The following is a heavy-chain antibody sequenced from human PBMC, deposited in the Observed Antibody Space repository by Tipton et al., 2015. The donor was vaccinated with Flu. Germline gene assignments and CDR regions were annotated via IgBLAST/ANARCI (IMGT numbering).Heavy chain of an antibody. D-gene: IGHD4-11*01. J-gene: IGHJ4*02. V-gene: IGHV4-39*07. Sequence: TLSLTCSVSGGAISSSSHYWGWIRQPPGKGLEWIGSIDHSGTTYYNPSLKSRVTISVDTSKNQFSLKLSSVTAADTAVFYFASHSYSRGRAGHWGQGTLVTVSS. CDR1: GGAISSSSHY. CDR3: ASHSYSRGRAGH. CDR2: IDHSGTT.